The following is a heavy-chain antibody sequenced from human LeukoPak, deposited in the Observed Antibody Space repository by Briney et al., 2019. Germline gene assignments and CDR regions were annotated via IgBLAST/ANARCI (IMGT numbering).Heavy chain of an antibody. CDR3: AKDPTYCSSTSCYTRGYFDY. CDR2: ISSSSTI. D-gene: IGHD2-2*02. J-gene: IGHJ4*03. CDR1: GFTFSSYS. Sequence: QSGGSLRLSCAASGFTFSSYSMNWVRQAPGKGLEWVSYISSSSTIYYADSVKGRFTISRDNAKNSLYLQMNSLRAEDTAVYYCAKDPTYCSSTSCYTRGYFDYWGQGTLVTVSS. V-gene: IGHV3-48*01.